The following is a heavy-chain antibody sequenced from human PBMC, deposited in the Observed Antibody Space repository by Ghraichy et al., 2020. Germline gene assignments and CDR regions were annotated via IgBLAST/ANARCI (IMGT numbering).Heavy chain of an antibody. D-gene: IGHD3-16*02. V-gene: IGHV1-2*06. Sequence: PSVKVSCKASGYTFTDYYINWVRQAPGQGLEWLGRISPKSGGTDFAQKFQGRVTMTRDTPITTAFLELSSLRSDDTAVYYCARDLYDYVWGSDRYTSHFDYWGQGTLVTVSS. J-gene: IGHJ4*02. CDR1: GYTFTDYY. CDR2: ISPKSGGT. CDR3: ARDLYDYVWGSDRYTSHFDY.